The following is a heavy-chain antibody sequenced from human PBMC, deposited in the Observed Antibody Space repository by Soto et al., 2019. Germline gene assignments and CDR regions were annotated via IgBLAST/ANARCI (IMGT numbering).Heavy chain of an antibody. CDR1: GGSISSYY. V-gene: IGHV4-59*01. CDR3: ARDFNSGFDY. D-gene: IGHD1-26*01. CDR2: IYYSGST. Sequence: SETLSLTCTVSGGSISSYYWSWIRQPPGKGLEWIGYIYYSGSTNYNPPRKSRVTISVDTSKNQFSLKLSSVTAADTAVYYCARDFNSGFDYWGQGTLVTVSS. J-gene: IGHJ4*02.